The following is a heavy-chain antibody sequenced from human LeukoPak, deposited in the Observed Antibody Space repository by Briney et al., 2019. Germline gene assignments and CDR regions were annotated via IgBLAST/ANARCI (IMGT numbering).Heavy chain of an antibody. V-gene: IGHV3-33*06. CDR3: AKDRSSWFDY. CDR1: GFTFSSYG. J-gene: IGHJ4*02. CDR2: IWYDGSNK. Sequence: GGSLRLSCAASGFTFSSYGMHWVRQAPGKGLEWVAVIWYDGSNKYYADSVKGRFTTSRDNSKNTLYLQMNSLRAEDTAVYYCAKDRSSWFDYWGQGTLVTVSS. D-gene: IGHD6-13*01.